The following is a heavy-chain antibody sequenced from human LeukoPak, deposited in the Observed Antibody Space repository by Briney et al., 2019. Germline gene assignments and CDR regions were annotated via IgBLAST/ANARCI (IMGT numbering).Heavy chain of an antibody. J-gene: IGHJ4*02. V-gene: IGHV1-46*01. CDR1: GYTFTSYY. D-gene: IGHD3-10*01. CDR2: INPSGGST. CDR3: AREANYYGSGSYFEGTFDY. Sequence: ASVKVSCKASGYTFTSYYMHWVRQAPGQGLEWMGIINPSGGSTSYAQKFQGRVTMTRDMSTSTVYMELASVTAADTAVYYCAREANYYGSGSYFEGTFDYWGQGSLVTVSS.